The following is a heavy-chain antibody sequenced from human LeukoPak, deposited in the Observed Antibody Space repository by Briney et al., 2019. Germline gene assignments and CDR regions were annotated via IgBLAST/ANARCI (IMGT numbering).Heavy chain of an antibody. CDR2: ISERSSYI. V-gene: IGHV3-21*01. CDR3: ARSTRRQNDAFDI. Sequence: GGSLRLSCAASGFTFSSYSVNWVHQAPGKGLEWVSSISERSSYIYYADSMKGRFTISRDNAKNSLYLQMNSLRAEDTAVYYCARSTRRQNDAFDIWGQGTVVTVSS. CDR1: GFTFSSYS. J-gene: IGHJ3*02.